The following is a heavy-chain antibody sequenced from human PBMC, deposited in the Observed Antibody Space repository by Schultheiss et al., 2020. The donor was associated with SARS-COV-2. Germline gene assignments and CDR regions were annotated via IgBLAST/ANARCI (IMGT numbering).Heavy chain of an antibody. Sequence: SETLSLTCTVSGGSISSGDYYWSWIRQPPGKGLEWIGYIYYSGSTNYNPSLKSRVTISVDTSKNQFSLKLSSVTAADTAVYYCARDGSSSSAIAYWGQGTLVTVSS. CDR2: IYYSGST. CDR3: ARDGSSSSAIAY. D-gene: IGHD6-6*01. V-gene: IGHV4-61*08. CDR1: GGSISSGDYY. J-gene: IGHJ4*02.